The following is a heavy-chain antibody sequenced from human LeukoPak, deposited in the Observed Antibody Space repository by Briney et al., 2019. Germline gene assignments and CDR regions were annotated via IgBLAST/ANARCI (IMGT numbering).Heavy chain of an antibody. CDR3: ARGYCSGGGCYEGYFDY. Sequence: GGSLRLSGAASGFTFDDYTMHWVRQAPGKGLEWVSLISWDGGSTYYADSVKGRFTISRDNSKNSLYLQMNSLRTEDTALYYCARGYCSGGGCYEGYFDYWGQGTLVTVSS. V-gene: IGHV3-43*01. CDR2: ISWDGGST. D-gene: IGHD2-15*01. CDR1: GFTFDDYT. J-gene: IGHJ4*02.